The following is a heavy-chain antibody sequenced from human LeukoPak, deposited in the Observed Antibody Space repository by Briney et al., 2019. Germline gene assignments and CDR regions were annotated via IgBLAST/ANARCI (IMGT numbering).Heavy chain of an antibody. J-gene: IGHJ3*02. Sequence: SETLSLTCTVSGGSISSYYWSWIRQPPGKGLEWIGYIYYSGSTNYNPSLKSRVAISVDTSKNQFSLKLSSVTAADTAVYYCARVSGDAFDIWGQGTMVTVSS. V-gene: IGHV4-59*01. CDR3: ARVSGDAFDI. CDR1: GGSISSYY. CDR2: IYYSGST.